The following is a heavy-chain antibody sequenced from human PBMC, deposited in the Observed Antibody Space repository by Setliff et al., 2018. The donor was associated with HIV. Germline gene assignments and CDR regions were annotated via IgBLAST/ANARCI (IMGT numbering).Heavy chain of an antibody. CDR1: GGSIGNYY. Sequence: PSETLSLTCTVSGGSIGNYYWSWIRQPAGKGLEWIGRIYTSGSTNYNPSLKSRVTMLIDTSKNQFSLSLSPVTAADTAVYYCARDLKVSWFGELSVADVWGKGTTVTVS. CDR3: ARDLKVSWFGELSVADV. J-gene: IGHJ6*03. CDR2: IYTSGST. D-gene: IGHD3-10*01. V-gene: IGHV4-4*07.